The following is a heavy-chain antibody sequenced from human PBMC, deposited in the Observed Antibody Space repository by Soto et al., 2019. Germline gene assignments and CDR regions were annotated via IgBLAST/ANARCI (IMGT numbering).Heavy chain of an antibody. J-gene: IGHJ3*02. D-gene: IGHD3-10*01. V-gene: IGHV3-23*01. CDR3: AKDLGARAGRADAFDI. CDR1: GFTFSSYA. Sequence: GGSLRLSCAASGFTFSSYAMSWVRQAPGKGLEWVSAISGSGGSTYYADSVKGRFTISRDNSKNTLYLQMNSLRAEDTAVYYCAKDLGARAGRADAFDIWGQGTMVTVSS. CDR2: ISGSGGST.